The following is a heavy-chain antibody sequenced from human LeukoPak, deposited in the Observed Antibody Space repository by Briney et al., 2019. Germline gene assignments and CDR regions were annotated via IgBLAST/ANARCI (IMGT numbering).Heavy chain of an antibody. CDR3: ARGHGSQDSGAWYVFDY. Sequence: GGSLALSCAACGFTFNHYALSWVRQAPGKGLEWVSAINHLGHTFYAHSVKCRFTISRDTSQNTLFLQMNSLRADDPAEYCCARGHGSQDSGAWYVFDYWGGETLDSVPS. J-gene: IGHJ4*02. CDR2: INHLGHT. D-gene: IGHD6-19*01. V-gene: IGHV3-23*01. CDR1: GFTFNHYA.